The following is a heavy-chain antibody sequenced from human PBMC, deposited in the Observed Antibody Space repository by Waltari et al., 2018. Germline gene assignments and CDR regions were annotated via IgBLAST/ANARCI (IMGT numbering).Heavy chain of an antibody. D-gene: IGHD3-16*01. CDR3: AQEDGFGVLDY. Sequence: QVQLVQSGAEVKKPGASVKVSCKASGYTFTSYDINWVRQATGQGLEWMGWIIPIFGTANYAQKFQGRVTITADKSTSTAYMELSSLRSEDTAVYYCAQEDGFGVLDYWGQGTLVTVSS. CDR2: IIPIFGTA. CDR1: GYTFTSYD. V-gene: IGHV1-69*06. J-gene: IGHJ4*02.